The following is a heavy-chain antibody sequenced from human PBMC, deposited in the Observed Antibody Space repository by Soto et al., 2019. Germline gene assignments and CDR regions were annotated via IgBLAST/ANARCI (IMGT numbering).Heavy chain of an antibody. V-gene: IGHV4-59*01. CDR2: IYYSGNT. CDR3: ARDLAAAGAPLFAF. CDR1: GGSISSYC. D-gene: IGHD6-13*01. J-gene: IGHJ4*02. Sequence: SETLSLTCTVSGGSISSYCWSWIRQPPGKGLEWIGYIYYSGNTNYNPSLKSRVTISVDTSEKQLSLKLSSVTAADTAVYYCARDLAAAGAPLFAFWGQGTLVTVSS.